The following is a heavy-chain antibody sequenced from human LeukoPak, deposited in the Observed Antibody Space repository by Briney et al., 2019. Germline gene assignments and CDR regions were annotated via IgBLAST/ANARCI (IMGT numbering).Heavy chain of an antibody. CDR2: INHSGST. J-gene: IGHJ5*02. CDR3: ARGSKMLGYNWFDP. D-gene: IGHD1-26*01. Sequence: SETLSLTCAVYGGSFSGYYWNWIRQPPGKGLEWIGEINHSGSTNYIPSLKSRVTISVDASKNQFSLKLSSVTAADTAVYYCARGSKMLGYNWFDPWGQGTLVTVSS. V-gene: IGHV4-34*01. CDR1: GGSFSGYY.